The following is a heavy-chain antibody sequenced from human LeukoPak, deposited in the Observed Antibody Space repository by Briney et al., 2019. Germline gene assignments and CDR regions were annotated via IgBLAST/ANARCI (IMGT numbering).Heavy chain of an antibody. CDR1: GGTFSSYA. Sequence: SCKASGGTFSSYAMHWVRQAPGKGLEWVAVISYDGSNKYYADSVKGRFTISRDNSKNTLYLQMNSLRAEDTAVYYCARDSGSYSFNYWGQGTLVTVSS. J-gene: IGHJ4*02. D-gene: IGHD1-26*01. V-gene: IGHV3-30-3*01. CDR2: ISYDGSNK. CDR3: ARDSGSYSFNY.